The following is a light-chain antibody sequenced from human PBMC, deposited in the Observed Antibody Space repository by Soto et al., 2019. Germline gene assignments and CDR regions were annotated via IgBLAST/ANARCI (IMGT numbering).Light chain of an antibody. CDR3: QQYGSSPYT. CDR2: GAS. CDR1: QSLTTTY. V-gene: IGKV3-20*01. Sequence: ATLSCRASQSLTTTYLAWYQHKPGQAPRLLIYGASSRATGILERFSGSGSGTDFTLTIDSLEPEDCAIYYCQQYGSSPYTFGQGTKVDIK. J-gene: IGKJ2*01.